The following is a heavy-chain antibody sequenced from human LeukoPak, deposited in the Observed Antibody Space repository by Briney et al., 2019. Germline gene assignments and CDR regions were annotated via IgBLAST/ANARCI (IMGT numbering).Heavy chain of an antibody. D-gene: IGHD5-12*01. CDR1: GYSISSGYF. CDR3: ARGVATITRAPYYYYYMDV. CDR2: IYQSETA. V-gene: IGHV4-38-2*02. J-gene: IGHJ6*03. Sequence: SETLSLTCTVSGYSISSGYFWGWMRQPPGKGREWIGSIYQSETAHYNPSLKSRVTISVDTSKNHFSLKLRSVVAADTAVYYCARGVATITRAPYYYYYMDVWGKGTTVTISS.